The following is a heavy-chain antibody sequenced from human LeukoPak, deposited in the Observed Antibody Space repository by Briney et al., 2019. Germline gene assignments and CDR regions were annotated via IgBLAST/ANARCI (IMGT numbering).Heavy chain of an antibody. CDR1: GGSFSGYY. CDR3: AGPSGYYGSGSFPV. CDR2: INHSGST. D-gene: IGHD3-10*01. V-gene: IGHV4-34*01. Sequence: SETLSLTCAVYGGSFSGYYWSWIRQPPGKGLEWIGEINHSGSTNYNPSLKSRVTISVDTSKNQFSLKLSSVTAADTAVYYCAGPSGYYGSGSFPVWGKGTTVTVSS. J-gene: IGHJ6*04.